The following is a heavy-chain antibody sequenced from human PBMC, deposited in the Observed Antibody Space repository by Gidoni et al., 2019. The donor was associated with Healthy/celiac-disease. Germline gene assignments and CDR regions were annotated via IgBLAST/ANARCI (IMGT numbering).Heavy chain of an antibody. J-gene: IGHJ4*02. CDR3: AKARGGPDYYDSSGYYYSY. CDR2: ISGIGGST. CDR1: GFTFSSYA. Sequence: EVQLLESGGGLVKPGGSLRLCCAASGFTFSSYAMRWVRQAPGKGLEWVSAISGIGGSTYYADSVKGRFTISRDNSKNTLYLQMNSLRAEDTAVYYCAKARGGPDYYDSSGYYYSYWGQGTLVTVSS. V-gene: IGHV3-23*01. D-gene: IGHD3-22*01.